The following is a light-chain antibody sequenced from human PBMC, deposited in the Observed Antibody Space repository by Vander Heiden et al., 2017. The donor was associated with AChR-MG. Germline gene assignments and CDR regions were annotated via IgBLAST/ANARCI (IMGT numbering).Light chain of an antibody. V-gene: IGLV3-25*03. J-gene: IGLJ2*01. Sequence: SYELTQPPSVSVSPGQTARITCSGDALPKQYAYWYQQKAGQAPVLVIYKDSERPSGIPERFSGSSSGTTVTLTISGVQAEDEADYYCQSADSSGTYVVFCGGTKLTVL. CDR2: KDS. CDR3: QSADSSGTYVV. CDR1: ALPKQY.